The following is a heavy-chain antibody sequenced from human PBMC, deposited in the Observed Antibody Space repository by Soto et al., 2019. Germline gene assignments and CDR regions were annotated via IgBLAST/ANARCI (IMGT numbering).Heavy chain of an antibody. V-gene: IGHV4-59*01. CDR2: IYYSGST. CDR1: GGSISSYY. CDR3: AGLRVDYGDRDAFDI. J-gene: IGHJ3*02. D-gene: IGHD4-17*01. Sequence: LSLTCTVSGGSISSYYWSWIRQPPGKGLEWIGYIYYSGSTNYNPSLKSRVTISVDTSKNQFSLKLSSVTAADTAVYYCAGLRVDYGDRDAFDIWGQGTMVTVSS.